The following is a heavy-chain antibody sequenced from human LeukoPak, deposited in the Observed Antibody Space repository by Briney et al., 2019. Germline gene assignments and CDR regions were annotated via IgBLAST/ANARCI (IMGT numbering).Heavy chain of an antibody. J-gene: IGHJ4*02. CDR3: ANLDWNYGDDY. D-gene: IGHD1-7*01. V-gene: IGHV3-74*01. CDR2: INSDGSST. Sequence: GGSLRLSCAASGFTFSSYWMHWVRQAPGKGLVWVSRINSDGSSTSYADSVEGRFTISRDNAKSTLYLQMNSLRAEDTAVYYCANLDWNYGDDYWGQGTLVTVS. CDR1: GFTFSSYW.